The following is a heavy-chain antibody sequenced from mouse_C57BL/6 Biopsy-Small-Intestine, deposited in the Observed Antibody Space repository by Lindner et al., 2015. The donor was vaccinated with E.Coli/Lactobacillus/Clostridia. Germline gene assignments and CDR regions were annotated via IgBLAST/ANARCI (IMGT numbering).Heavy chain of an antibody. J-gene: IGHJ3*01. V-gene: IGHV1S130*01. CDR2: INPNSGDT. Sequence: SVKVSCKASGYTFTGFLIHWVRQAPGQGLEWMGRINPNSGDTNYAQKFQGRVTMSRDTSISTAYMELTRLTSDDTAIYYCARGNQQVDPWGRGALVTVS. CDR1: GYTFTGFL. CDR3: ARGNQQVDP.